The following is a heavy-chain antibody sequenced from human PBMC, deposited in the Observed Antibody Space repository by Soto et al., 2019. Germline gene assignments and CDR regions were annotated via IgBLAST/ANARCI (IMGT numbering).Heavy chain of an antibody. CDR3: ATVLRGEEPYGMDV. CDR1: GYTLTELS. CDR2: FDPEDGET. V-gene: IGHV1-24*01. Sequence: GASVKVSCKVSGYTLTELSMHWVRQAPGKGLEWMGGFDPEDGETIYAQKFQGRVTMTEDTSTDTAYMELSSLRSEDTAVYYCATVLRGEEPYGMDVWGQGTTVTVSS. J-gene: IGHJ6*02. D-gene: IGHD3-10*01.